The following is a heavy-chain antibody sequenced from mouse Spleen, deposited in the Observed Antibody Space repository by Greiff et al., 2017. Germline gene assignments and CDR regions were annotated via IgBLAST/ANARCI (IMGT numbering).Heavy chain of an antibody. CDR3: ARWATTVVAHWYFDV. J-gene: IGHJ1*03. CDR2: IDPEDGET. CDR1: GFNIKDYY. D-gene: IGHD1-1*01. Sequence: VQLQQSGAELAKPGASVKLSCTASGFNIKDYYMHWVKQRTEQGLEWIGRIDPEDGETKYAPKFQGKATITADTSSNTAYLQLSSLTSEDTAVYYCARWATTVVAHWYFDVWGTGTTVTVSS. V-gene: IGHV14-2*01.